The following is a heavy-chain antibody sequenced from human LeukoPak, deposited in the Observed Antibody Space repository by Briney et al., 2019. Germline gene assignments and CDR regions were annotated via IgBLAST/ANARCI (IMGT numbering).Heavy chain of an antibody. CDR1: GFTFSSYG. CDR3: AKHEFGCNSTSCKEAYYYGMDV. V-gene: IGHV3-30*02. D-gene: IGHD2-2*01. CDR2: IRYDGSNK. Sequence: GGSLRLSCAASGFTFSSYGMHWVRQAPGKGLEWVAFIRYDGSNKYYADSVKGRFTISRDNSKNTLYLQMNSLRAEDTAVYYCAKHEFGCNSTSCKEAYYYGMDVWGQGTTVTVSS. J-gene: IGHJ6*02.